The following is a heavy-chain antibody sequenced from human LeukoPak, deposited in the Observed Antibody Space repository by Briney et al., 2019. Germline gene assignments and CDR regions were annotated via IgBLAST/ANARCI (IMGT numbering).Heavy chain of an antibody. D-gene: IGHD6-19*01. CDR1: GYSFTSYW. Sequence: GESLKISCKGSGYSFTSYWIGWVRQMPGKGLEWMGIIYPGDSDTRYSPSFQGQVTISADKSISTAYLQWSSLKASNTAMYYCATEPNSSGWSLGAFDIWGQGTMVTVSS. CDR2: IYPGDSDT. V-gene: IGHV5-51*01. J-gene: IGHJ3*02. CDR3: ATEPNSSGWSLGAFDI.